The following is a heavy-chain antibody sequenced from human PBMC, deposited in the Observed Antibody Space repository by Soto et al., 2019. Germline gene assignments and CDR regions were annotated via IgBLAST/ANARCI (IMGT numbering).Heavy chain of an antibody. CDR3: GSGPSTTWIDN. CDR2: IYSGGNT. V-gene: IGHV4-39*01. J-gene: IGHJ4*02. D-gene: IGHD2-2*01. Sequence: QLQVQESGPEQVKPSQTLSLTCTVSGGSITSHHYYWGWIRQPPGKGLEWIGSIYSGGNTYYNPSLRSRLTIFVDTAKNLISLKLSSVTAADSAIYYCGSGPSTTWIDNWGLGTQVSVSS. CDR1: GGSITSHHYY.